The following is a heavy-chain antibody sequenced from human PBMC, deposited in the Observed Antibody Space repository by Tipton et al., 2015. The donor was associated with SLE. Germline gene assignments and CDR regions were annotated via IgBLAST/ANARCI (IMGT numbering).Heavy chain of an antibody. D-gene: IGHD6-6*01. CDR1: GGSISSYY. J-gene: IGHJ6*03. Sequence: TLSLTCTVSGGSISSYYWSWIRQPPGKGLGWIGYIYYSGSTNYNPSLKSRVTISVDTSKNQFSLKLSSVTAADTAVYYCARGRSSSSWGYYYYYMDVWGKGTTVTVSS. CDR2: IYYSGST. V-gene: IGHV4-59*01. CDR3: ARGRSSSSWGYYYYYMDV.